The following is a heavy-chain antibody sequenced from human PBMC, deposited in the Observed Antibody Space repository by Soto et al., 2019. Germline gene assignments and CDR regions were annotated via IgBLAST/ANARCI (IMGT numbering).Heavy chain of an antibody. J-gene: IGHJ6*02. V-gene: IGHV3-30*18. Sequence: ALRLSCAASGFTFSSYGMHWVRQAPGKGLEWVAVISYDGSNKYYADSVKGRFTISRDNSKNTLYLQMNSLRAEDTAVYYCAKDLGWLTILYYYHGMDVWGQGTTVTVSS. CDR3: AKDLGWLTILYYYHGMDV. D-gene: IGHD3-3*01. CDR2: ISYDGSNK. CDR1: GFTFSSYG.